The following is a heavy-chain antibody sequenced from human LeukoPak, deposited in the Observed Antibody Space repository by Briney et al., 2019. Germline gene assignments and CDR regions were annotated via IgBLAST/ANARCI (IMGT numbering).Heavy chain of an antibody. CDR1: GYSFTSYW. CDR3: ARAYTTLYYDSRGYNHDAFDI. CDR2: IYPGDSDT. V-gene: IGHV5-51*01. D-gene: IGHD3-22*01. Sequence: GESLKISCKGSGYSFTSYWIGWVRQMPGKGLEWMGIIYPGDSDTRYSPSFQGQVTISADKSISTAYLQWSSLKASDTAMYYCARAYTTLYYDSRGYNHDAFDIWGQGTMVTVSS. J-gene: IGHJ3*02.